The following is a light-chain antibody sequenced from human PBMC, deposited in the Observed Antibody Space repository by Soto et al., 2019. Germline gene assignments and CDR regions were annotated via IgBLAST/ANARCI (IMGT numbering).Light chain of an antibody. V-gene: IGKV3-20*01. Sequence: EVVLTQSPGTLSLSPGERATLSCRASQSVSNNYFAWYQQKPGQAPRLLIFGSSDRATGIPDRFSGSGSGTDFTLTISRLEPEDFAVYYCQPYGSSPPYTFCQGTKLEIK. J-gene: IGKJ2*01. CDR3: QPYGSSPPYT. CDR2: GSS. CDR1: QSVSNNY.